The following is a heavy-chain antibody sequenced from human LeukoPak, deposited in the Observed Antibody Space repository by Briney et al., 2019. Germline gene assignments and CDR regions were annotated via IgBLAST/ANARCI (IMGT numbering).Heavy chain of an antibody. D-gene: IGHD3-3*01. CDR2: IYYSGST. CDR3: ARSRITIFGVAPCWFDP. Sequence: SETLSLTCAVYGGSFSGYYWSWIRQPPGKGLEWIGYIYYSGSTNYNPSLKSRVTISVDTSKNQFSLKLSSVTAADTAVYYCARSRITIFGVAPCWFDPWGQGTLVTVSS. CDR1: GGSFSGYY. V-gene: IGHV4-59*01. J-gene: IGHJ5*02.